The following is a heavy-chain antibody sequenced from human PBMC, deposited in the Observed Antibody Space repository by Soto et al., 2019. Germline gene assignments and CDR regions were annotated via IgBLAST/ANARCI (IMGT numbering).Heavy chain of an antibody. CDR1: GYDLTAYD. CDR2: MNPINGAT. CDR3: GRGPSPRAPAGGTPYYYAMDV. V-gene: IGHV1-8*02. D-gene: IGHD6-13*01. Sequence: GASLPVSWEASGYDLTAYDINWVRQASGQGLGWMGWMNPINGATGSARRFQGRVSMTMNTATNTAYLELTSLRSDDTAVYYCGRGPSPRAPAGGTPYYYAMDVWGQGTKVTVSS. J-gene: IGHJ6*02.